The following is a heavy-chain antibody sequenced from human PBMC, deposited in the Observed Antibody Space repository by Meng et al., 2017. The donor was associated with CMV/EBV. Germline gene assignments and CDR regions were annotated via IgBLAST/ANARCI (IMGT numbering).Heavy chain of an antibody. D-gene: IGHD1-26*01. CDR2: INPNSGGA. V-gene: IGHV1-2*02. Sequence: ASVKVSCKASGYTFTGYYMHWLRQAPGQGLEWMGWINPNSGGANYAQKFQGRVTMTRDTSISTAYMELSRLRSDDTAVYYCARDQGVGATRTWLAGQDYWGQGTLVTVSS. CDR1: GYTFTGYY. CDR3: ARDQGVGATRTWLAGQDY. J-gene: IGHJ4*02.